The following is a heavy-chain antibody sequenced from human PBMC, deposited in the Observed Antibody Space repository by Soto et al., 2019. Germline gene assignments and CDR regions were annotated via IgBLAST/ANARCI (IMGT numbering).Heavy chain of an antibody. V-gene: IGHV1-8*01. D-gene: IGHD1-26*01. J-gene: IGHJ6*02. Sequence: QVQLLQSGAEVKKPGASVKVSCKASGYIFTSYDINWVRQATGQGLEWMGWMNPNTGNTGYAQKFQGRVTMTGNISITTAYMELYRLRSEDTALYHCARGRIVGGTTEVWGQGTTVTVSS. CDR1: GYIFTSYD. CDR2: MNPNTGNT. CDR3: ARGRIVGGTTEV.